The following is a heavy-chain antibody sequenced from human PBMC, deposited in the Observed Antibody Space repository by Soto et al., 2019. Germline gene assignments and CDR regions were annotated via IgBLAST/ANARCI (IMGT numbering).Heavy chain of an antibody. CDR2: ISSDGSHT. Sequence: PGGSLRLSCAASGFTFSRSAIHWVRQAPGQGLVWVALISSDGSHTSYADSVKGRFTISRDNAKNTLYLQMNSLRAEDTAVYYCARGDRGAFDLWGQGTMVTVSS. J-gene: IGHJ3*01. CDR3: ARGDRGAFDL. CDR1: GFTFSRSA. V-gene: IGHV3-74*01. D-gene: IGHD2-21*02.